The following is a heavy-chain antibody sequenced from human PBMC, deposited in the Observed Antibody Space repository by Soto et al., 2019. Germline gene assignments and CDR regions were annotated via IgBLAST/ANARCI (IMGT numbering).Heavy chain of an antibody. V-gene: IGHV2-5*02. CDR2: IYWDDDK. D-gene: IGHD2-21*02. J-gene: IGHJ6*02. Sequence: QITLKESGPPLVKPTQTLTLTCTFPGFSFSSIGEGVGWIRQPPGKALEWLALIYWDDDKRYSPSLKSRLTITQDTSKHQVVLTMTNMDPVDTATYYCVQSRCGGDCLQSYSSHSYYGLDVWGQGTTVTVSS. CDR3: VQSRCGGDCLQSYSSHSYYGLDV. CDR1: GFSFSSIGEG.